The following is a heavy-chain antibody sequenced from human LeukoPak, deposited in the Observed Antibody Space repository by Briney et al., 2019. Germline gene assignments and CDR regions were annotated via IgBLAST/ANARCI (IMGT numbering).Heavy chain of an antibody. V-gene: IGHV1-8*01. CDR1: GYTFTSHD. D-gene: IGHD1-20*01. CDR2: MNPNSGDT. CDR3: ARGPLYNWNSPHYMDV. J-gene: IGHJ6*03. Sequence: ASVKVSCKASGYTFTSHDINWVRQATGQGLEWMGWMNPNSGDTGYAQNFQGRVTMTRDIYIGTAYMEVSSLRSEDTAVYYCARGPLYNWNSPHYMDVWGKGTTVIVSS.